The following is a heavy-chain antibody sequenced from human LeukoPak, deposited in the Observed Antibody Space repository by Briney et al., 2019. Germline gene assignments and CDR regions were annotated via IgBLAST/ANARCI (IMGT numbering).Heavy chain of an antibody. CDR3: ARDKGRSSSLDY. D-gene: IGHD6-6*01. CDR1: GFTFSDYH. V-gene: IGHV3-11*01. J-gene: IGHJ4*02. Sequence: GGSLRLSCAASGFTFSDYHMSWIRQAPGKGLEWVSYISSSGSTIYYADSVKGRFTISRDNAKNSLYLQMNSLRAEGTAVYYCARDKGRSSSLDYWGQGTLVTVSS. CDR2: ISSSGSTI.